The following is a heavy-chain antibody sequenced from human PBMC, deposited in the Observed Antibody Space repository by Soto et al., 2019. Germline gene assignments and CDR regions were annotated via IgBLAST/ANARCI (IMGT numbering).Heavy chain of an antibody. CDR1: GGTFSSST. CDR2: IIPIFGIA. CDR3: ARGKDCTTSTCYSPNWFDP. D-gene: IGHD2-15*01. J-gene: IGHJ5*02. V-gene: IGHV1-69*02. Sequence: SVKVSCKDSGGTFSSSTFVWVRQAPGQGLEWMGRIIPIFGIANYAQKFQGRVTITADIFTSTAYMELSSLRSDDTAVYYCARGKDCTTSTCYSPNWFDPRGQGTLVTVSS.